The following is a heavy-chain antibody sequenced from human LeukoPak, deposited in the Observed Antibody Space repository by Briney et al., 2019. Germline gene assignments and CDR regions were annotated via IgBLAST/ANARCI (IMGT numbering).Heavy chain of an antibody. CDR2: IYYDGNNK. J-gene: IGHJ4*02. Sequence: GGSLRLSCAASGFTFSSYGMHWVRQAPGKGLEWVAVIYYDGNNKFYADSVKGRFTISRHNSKNTPYLQMNSLRAEDTAVYYCARDAYYYGSGSYVDYWGQGTLVTVSS. V-gene: IGHV3-33*01. CDR1: GFTFSSYG. CDR3: ARDAYYYGSGSYVDY. D-gene: IGHD3-10*01.